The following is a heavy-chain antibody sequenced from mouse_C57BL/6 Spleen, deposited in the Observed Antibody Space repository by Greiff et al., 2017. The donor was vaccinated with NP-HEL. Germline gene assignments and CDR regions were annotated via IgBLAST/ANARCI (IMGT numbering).Heavy chain of an antibody. J-gene: IGHJ3*01. CDR3: ARGPYDDDPAWFAY. CDR2: INPNNGGT. V-gene: IGHV1-18*01. D-gene: IGHD2-3*01. CDR1: GYTFTDYN. Sequence: VQLQQSGPELVKPGASVKIPCKASGYTFTDYNMDWVKQSHGKSLEWIGDINPNNGGTIYNQKFKGKATLTVDKSSSTAYMELRSLTSEDTAVYDCARGPYDDDPAWFAYWGQGTLVTVAA.